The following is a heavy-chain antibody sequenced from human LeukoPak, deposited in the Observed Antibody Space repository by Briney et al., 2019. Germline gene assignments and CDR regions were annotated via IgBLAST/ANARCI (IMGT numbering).Heavy chain of an antibody. CDR2: ISSSGSTI. Sequence: GGSLRLSCAASGFTFSSYEMNWVRQAPGKGLEWVSYISSSGSTIYYADSVKGRFTISRDNAKNSLYLQMDSLRAEDTAVYYCARTRGYSYGYGFDYWGQGTLVTVSS. V-gene: IGHV3-48*03. CDR3: ARTRGYSYGYGFDY. D-gene: IGHD5-18*01. CDR1: GFTFSSYE. J-gene: IGHJ4*02.